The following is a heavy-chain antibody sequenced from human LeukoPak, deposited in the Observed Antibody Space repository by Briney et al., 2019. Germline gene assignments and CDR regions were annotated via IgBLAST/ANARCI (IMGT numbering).Heavy chain of an antibody. D-gene: IGHD3-22*01. J-gene: IGHJ5*02. CDR1: GYSISSDYY. Sequence: SETLSLTCAVSGYSISSDYYWGWIRQPPGKGLEWIGSIYQSGSTSYNPSLKSRVTISVDTSKNQFSLKLSSVTASDTAVYYCARDGSSGYIVSWGQGTLVTVSS. CDR3: ARDGSSGYIVS. CDR2: IYQSGST. V-gene: IGHV4-38-2*02.